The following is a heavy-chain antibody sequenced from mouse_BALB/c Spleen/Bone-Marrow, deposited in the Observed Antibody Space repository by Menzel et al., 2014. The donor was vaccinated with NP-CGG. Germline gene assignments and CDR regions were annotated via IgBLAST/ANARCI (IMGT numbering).Heavy chain of an antibody. D-gene: IGHD2-2*01. CDR2: IWAGGST. J-gene: IGHJ4*01. Sequence: VKLQESGPGLVAPSQSLSIPCTASGFSLTSYGLHWVRQPPGKGLEWLGVIWAGGSTNYNSALMSRLSISKDNSKSXIFLKMNSLQTDDTAMYYCARDREYGYYYAMDYWGQGTSVTVSS. CDR3: ARDREYGYYYAMDY. CDR1: GFSLTSYG. V-gene: IGHV2-9*02.